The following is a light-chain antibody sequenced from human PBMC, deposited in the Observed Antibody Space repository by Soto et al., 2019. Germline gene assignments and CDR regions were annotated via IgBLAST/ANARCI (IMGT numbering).Light chain of an antibody. CDR3: QQYDSIPPT. CDR2: DAS. J-gene: IGKJ5*01. Sequence: DIQMTQSPSSLSASVGDRVTITCQASQGVNNYLNWYQQKPGKAPKLLIYDASNLETGVPSRFSGRRSGTHFTLTVNSLQPEDMATYYCQQYDSIPPTFGQGTRLEIK. CDR1: QGVNNY. V-gene: IGKV1-33*01.